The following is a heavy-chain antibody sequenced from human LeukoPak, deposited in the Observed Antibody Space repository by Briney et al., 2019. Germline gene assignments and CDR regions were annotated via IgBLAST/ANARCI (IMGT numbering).Heavy chain of an antibody. CDR2: MNPNSGNT. Sequence: ASVKVSCKASGYTFTSYDINWVRQATGQGLEWMGWMNPNSGNTGYAQKFQGRVTITRNTTISTAYMELSRLRSEDTAVYYCARDRYRWDFDYWGQGTLVTVSS. J-gene: IGHJ4*02. V-gene: IGHV1-8*03. D-gene: IGHD5-18*01. CDR3: ARDRYRWDFDY. CDR1: GYTFTSYD.